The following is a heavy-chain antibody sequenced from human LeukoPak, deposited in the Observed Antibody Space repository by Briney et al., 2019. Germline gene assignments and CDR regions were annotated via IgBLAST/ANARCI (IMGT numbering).Heavy chain of an antibody. D-gene: IGHD3-22*01. Sequence: PGGSLRLSCAASGFTFSSYEMNWVRQAPGKGLEWVSYISSSGSTIYYADAVKVRFTISRDNAKNSLYLQMNSLRADDTAIYYCARETYHFDSSAKTRYCYYMDVWGKGTTVTVSS. J-gene: IGHJ6*03. CDR1: GFTFSSYE. CDR2: ISSSGSTI. CDR3: ARETYHFDSSAKTRYCYYMDV. V-gene: IGHV3-48*03.